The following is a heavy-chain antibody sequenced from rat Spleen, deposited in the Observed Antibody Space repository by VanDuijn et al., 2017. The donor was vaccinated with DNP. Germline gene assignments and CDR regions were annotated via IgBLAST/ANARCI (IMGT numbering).Heavy chain of an antibody. CDR2: INKDGSTI. D-gene: IGHD5-1*01. CDR1: GFNFNDYW. J-gene: IGHJ2*01. V-gene: IGHV4-2*01. CDR3: AKDGKLAY. Sequence: EVKLVESGGGLVQPGRSLKLSCAASGFNFNDYWMAWVRQAPGKGLEWIGEINKDGSTINYNPSLKDKFNISRDNAQNTLYLQMSKLVSEDTAIYYCAKDGKLAYWGQGVMVTVSS.